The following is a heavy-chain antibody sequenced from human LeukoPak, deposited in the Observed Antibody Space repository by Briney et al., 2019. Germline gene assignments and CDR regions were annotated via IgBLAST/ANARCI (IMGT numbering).Heavy chain of an antibody. CDR2: ITNTGLST. D-gene: IGHD6-19*01. CDR3: AKAPRKTVAGLSGSDF. J-gene: IGHJ4*02. CDR1: GFTFSTYA. Sequence: GGSLRLSCAASGFTFSTYAMSWVRQAPGKGLEWVSAITNTGLSTYYADSVKGRFTISRDNSKNTLYVQMNSLRAEDTAVYFCAKAPRKTVAGLSGSDFWGQGTRVTVSS. V-gene: IGHV3-23*01.